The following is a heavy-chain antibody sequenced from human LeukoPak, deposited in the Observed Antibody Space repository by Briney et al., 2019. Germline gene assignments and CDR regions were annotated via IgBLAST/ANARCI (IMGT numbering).Heavy chain of an antibody. V-gene: IGHV1-24*01. J-gene: IGHJ6*02. CDR2: FDPEDGET. Sequence: ASAKVSCKVSGYTLTELSMHWVRQAPGKGLEWMGGFDPEDGETICAQKFQGRVTMTEDTSTDTAYMELSSLRSEDTAVYYCATVDSSSQLYGMDVWGQGTTVTVSS. D-gene: IGHD6-6*01. CDR3: ATVDSSSQLYGMDV. CDR1: GYTLTELS.